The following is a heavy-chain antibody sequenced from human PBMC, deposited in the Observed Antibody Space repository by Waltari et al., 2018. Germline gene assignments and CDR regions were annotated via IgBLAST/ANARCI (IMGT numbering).Heavy chain of an antibody. CDR1: GFPVSSNY. V-gene: IGHV3-53*01. D-gene: IGHD6-19*01. Sequence: EVQLVESGGGLIQPGGSLRLSCAASGFPVSSNYMGWVRQAPGKGLVWVSVIYSSGSTYYADTVKGRFTISRDNSKNTLYLQMNSLRAEDTAVYYCARAWSGWSGWFDPWGQGTLVTVSS. CDR3: ARAWSGWSGWFDP. J-gene: IGHJ5*02. CDR2: IYSSGST.